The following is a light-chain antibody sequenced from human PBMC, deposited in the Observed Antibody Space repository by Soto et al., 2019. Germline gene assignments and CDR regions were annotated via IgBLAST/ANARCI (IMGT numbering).Light chain of an antibody. Sequence: VLTHPPSVSGAPGQRVTISCTVSSSNIVSGYDVHWYQQLPGTAPKLLIYGNSNRPSGVPDRFSGSKSGTSASLTVSGLQAEDEADYYCSLYAGSSNGCGTGTKVTVL. CDR2: GNS. CDR1: SSNIVSGYD. CDR3: SLYAGSSNG. V-gene: IGLV1-40*01. J-gene: IGLJ1*01.